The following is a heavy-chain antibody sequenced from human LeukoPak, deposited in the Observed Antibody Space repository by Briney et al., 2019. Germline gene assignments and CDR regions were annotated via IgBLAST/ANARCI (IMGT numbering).Heavy chain of an antibody. CDR1: GFTFSSYW. D-gene: IGHD6-19*01. J-gene: IGHJ4*02. Sequence: GGSLRLSCAASGFTFSSYWMHWVRQAPGKGLVWVSRINSDGSSTSYADSVKGRFTISRDNAKNTLYLQMNSLRAEETAVYYCARMGYSSGWTNSYFDYWGQGTLVTVSS. V-gene: IGHV3-74*01. CDR2: INSDGSST. CDR3: ARMGYSSGWTNSYFDY.